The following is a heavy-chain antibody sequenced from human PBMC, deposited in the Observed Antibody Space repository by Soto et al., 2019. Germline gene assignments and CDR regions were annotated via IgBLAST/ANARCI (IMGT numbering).Heavy chain of an antibody. CDR2: ISAYNGNT. Sequence: ASVKVSCKASGYTFTSYGISWVRQAPGQGLEWMGWISAYNGNTNYAQKLQGRVTMTTDTSTSTAYMELRSLRSDDTAVYYCARDLYDYIWGSYPTSFDYWGQGTLVTVSS. CDR3: ARDLYDYIWGSYPTSFDY. V-gene: IGHV1-18*01. CDR1: GYTFTSYG. D-gene: IGHD3-16*02. J-gene: IGHJ4*02.